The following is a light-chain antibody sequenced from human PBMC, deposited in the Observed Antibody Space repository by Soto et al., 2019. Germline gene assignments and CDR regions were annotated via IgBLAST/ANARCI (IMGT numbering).Light chain of an antibody. CDR2: GAS. Sequence: DIQMTQSPSSLSASVGDRVTITCRASQSISTYLNWYQQRPGRAPKLLIHGASNLQSGVPSGFSGSGSGTDFALTISSLQPDDFATYYCQQSHSTPYTFGQGTKLEIK. J-gene: IGKJ2*01. CDR3: QQSHSTPYT. V-gene: IGKV1-39*01. CDR1: QSISTY.